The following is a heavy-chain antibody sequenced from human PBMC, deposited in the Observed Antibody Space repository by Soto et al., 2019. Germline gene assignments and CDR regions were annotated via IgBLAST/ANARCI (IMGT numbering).Heavy chain of an antibody. CDR3: ARNSYGDYGGGRFRYYFDY. CDR2: IIPIFATS. V-gene: IGHV1-69*01. J-gene: IGHJ4*02. D-gene: IGHD4-17*01. CDR1: GGTFRSYA. Sequence: SGKVCCKASGGTFRSYAISWLRQAPGQGLEWMGGIIPIFATSNYAQKFQDRVTITADGSTSTAYMELSSLRSEDTAVYYCARNSYGDYGGGRFRYYFDYWGQGTLVTVSS.